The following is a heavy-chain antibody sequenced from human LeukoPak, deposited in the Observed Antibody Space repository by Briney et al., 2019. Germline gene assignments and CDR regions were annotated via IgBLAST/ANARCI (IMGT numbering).Heavy chain of an antibody. Sequence: GGSLRLSCTASAFTISTYWMSWIRQAPGKGLEWVSYISSSGSTIYYADSVRGRFTISRDNAKNSLYLQMNSLRAEDTAVYYCARGRVSSGWYPYYFDYWGQGTLVTVSS. CDR3: ARGRVSSGWYPYYFDY. V-gene: IGHV3-11*04. D-gene: IGHD6-19*01. CDR2: ISSSGSTI. CDR1: AFTISTYW. J-gene: IGHJ4*02.